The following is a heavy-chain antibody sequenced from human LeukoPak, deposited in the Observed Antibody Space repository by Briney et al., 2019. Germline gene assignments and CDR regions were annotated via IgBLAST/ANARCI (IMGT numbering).Heavy chain of an antibody. V-gene: IGHV3-30*02. CDR3: ASICSSTSCYTYYYYYMDV. Sequence: PGGSLRLSCAASGFTFSTYDIHWVRQAPGKGLEWVAFIQYDSYNKYYADSVKGRFTISRDNAKNSLYLQMNSLRAEDTAVYYCASICSSTSCYTYYYYYMDVWGKGTTVTVSS. CDR2: IQYDSYNK. J-gene: IGHJ6*03. CDR1: GFTFSTYD. D-gene: IGHD2-2*02.